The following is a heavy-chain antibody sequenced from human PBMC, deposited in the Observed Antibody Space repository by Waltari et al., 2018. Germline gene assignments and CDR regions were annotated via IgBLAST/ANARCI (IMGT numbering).Heavy chain of an antibody. CDR3: ARDPSPYYYDSSGYYYEIGY. CDR1: GGTFSSYT. D-gene: IGHD3-22*01. V-gene: IGHV1-69*08. J-gene: IGHJ4*02. Sequence: QVQLVQSGAEVKKPGSSVKVSCKASGGTFSSYTISWVRQAPGQGLEWMGRIIPILGIANYAQKFQGRVTITADKSTSTAYMELSSLRSEDTAVYYCARDPSPYYYDSSGYYYEIGYWGQGTLVTVSS. CDR2: IIPILGIA.